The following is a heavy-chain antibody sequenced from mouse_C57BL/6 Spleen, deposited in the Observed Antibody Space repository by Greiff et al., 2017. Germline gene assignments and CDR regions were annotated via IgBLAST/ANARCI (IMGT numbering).Heavy chain of an antibody. Sequence: EVMLVASGGGLVKPGGSLKLSCAASGFTFSDYGMHWVRQAPEKGLEWVAYISSGSSTIYYADTVKGRFNISRDNAKNTLYLQMTSVRSEDTAMYYWARRGMGWLLLGYWGQGTSVTVSS. V-gene: IGHV5-17*01. CDR1: GFTFSDYG. CDR3: ARRGMGWLLLGY. D-gene: IGHD2-3*01. J-gene: IGHJ4*01. CDR2: ISSGSSTI.